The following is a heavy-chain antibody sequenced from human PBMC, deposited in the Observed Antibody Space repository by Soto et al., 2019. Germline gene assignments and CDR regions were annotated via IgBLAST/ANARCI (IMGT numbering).Heavy chain of an antibody. J-gene: IGHJ5*02. CDR2: IYYSGST. D-gene: IGHD6-6*01. CDR3: ARGRYSSSDWFDP. Sequence: PSETLSLTCTVSGSSISSGGYYWSWIRQHPGKGLEWIGYIYYSGSTYYNPSLKSRVTISVDTSKNQLSLKLSSVTAADTAVYYCARGRYSSSDWFDPWGQGTLVTVSS. V-gene: IGHV4-31*03. CDR1: GSSISSGGYY.